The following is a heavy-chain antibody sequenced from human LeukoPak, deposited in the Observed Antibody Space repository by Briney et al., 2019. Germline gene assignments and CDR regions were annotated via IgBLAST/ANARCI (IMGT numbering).Heavy chain of an antibody. CDR1: GFTFSDYY. CDR2: ISSSGSTI. CDR3: ARPLHYYDSSGYYY. D-gene: IGHD3-22*01. Sequence: GGSLGLSCAASGFTFSDYYMSWIRQAPGKGLEWVSYISSSGSTIYYADSVKGRFTISRDNAKNSLYLQMNSLRAEDTAVYYCARPLHYYDSSGYYYWGQGTLVTVSS. J-gene: IGHJ4*02. V-gene: IGHV3-11*04.